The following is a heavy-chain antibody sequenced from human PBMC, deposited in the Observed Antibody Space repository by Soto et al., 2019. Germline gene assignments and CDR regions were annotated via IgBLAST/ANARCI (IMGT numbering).Heavy chain of an antibody. V-gene: IGHV1-69*01. D-gene: IGHD1-1*01. CDR1: GGTFSSDA. CDR2: IIPIFGTA. CDR3: AIDQAVALLVQEGAGNWFDP. J-gene: IGHJ5*02. Sequence: QVQLVQSGAEVKKPGSSVKVSCKASGGTFSSDAISWVRQAPGQGPEWIGGIIPIFGTANYAQKFQGRVTIPADEYTSTASMELSSLRSEDTAVYYCAIDQAVALLVQEGAGNWFDPWGQGPLVTVSS.